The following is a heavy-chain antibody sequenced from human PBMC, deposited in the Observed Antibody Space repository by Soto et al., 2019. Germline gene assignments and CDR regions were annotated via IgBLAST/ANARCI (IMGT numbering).Heavy chain of an antibody. CDR2: IRSKAYGGTT. CDR1: GFTFSDYA. V-gene: IGHV3-49*03. CDR3: TRGCSSTSCYPGLDY. Sequence: AGGSLRLSCTASGFTFSDYAMSWFRQAPGKGLEWVGFIRSKAYGGTTEYAASVKGRFTISRDDSKSIAYLQMNSLKTEDTAVYYCTRGCSSTSCYPGLDYWGQGTLVTASS. D-gene: IGHD2-2*01. J-gene: IGHJ4*02.